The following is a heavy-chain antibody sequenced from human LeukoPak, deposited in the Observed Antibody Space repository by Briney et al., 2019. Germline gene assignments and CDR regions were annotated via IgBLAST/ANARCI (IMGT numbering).Heavy chain of an antibody. V-gene: IGHV4-4*07. CDR1: GGSINSY. Sequence: SETLSLTCTVSGGSINSYWSWIRQPAGKGLEWIGRIYRSGSTNYNPSLKSRVTISVDTSKNQFSLKLSSVTAADTAVYYCAREGLNIPKEAWGWFDPWGQGTLVTVSS. CDR2: IYRSGST. D-gene: IGHD2-21*01. J-gene: IGHJ5*02. CDR3: AREGLNIPKEAWGWFDP.